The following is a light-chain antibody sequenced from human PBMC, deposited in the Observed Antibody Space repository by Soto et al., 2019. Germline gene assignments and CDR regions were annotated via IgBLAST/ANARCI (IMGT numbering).Light chain of an antibody. J-gene: IGKJ2*01. CDR1: QNVLYSSNNKNY. CDR3: QQSYRTPHT. CDR2: WAS. V-gene: IGKV4-1*01. Sequence: DIVMTQSPDSLAVSLGERATINCKSSQNVLYSSNNKNYLAWYQHKPGQAPKLLIYWASTRESGVPDRFSGSGSGTDFTLTISSLQPEDFATYYCQQSYRTPHTFGQGTKLETK.